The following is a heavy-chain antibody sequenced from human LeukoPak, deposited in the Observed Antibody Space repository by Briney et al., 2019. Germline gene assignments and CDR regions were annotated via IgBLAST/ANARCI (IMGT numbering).Heavy chain of an antibody. Sequence: ASVKVSCKASGYTFTGYYMHWVRQAPGQGLGWMGWISGYNGNTNYVQNLQGRVTMTTDTSTSTAYMELRSLRSDDTAVYYCARERRYCSGGSCYTPSGGMDVWGQGTTVTVSS. J-gene: IGHJ6*02. CDR2: ISGYNGNT. D-gene: IGHD2-15*01. V-gene: IGHV1-18*04. CDR3: ARERRYCSGGSCYTPSGGMDV. CDR1: GYTFTGYY.